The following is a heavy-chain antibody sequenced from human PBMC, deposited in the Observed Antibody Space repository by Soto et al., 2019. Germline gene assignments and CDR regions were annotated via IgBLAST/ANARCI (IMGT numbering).Heavy chain of an antibody. CDR2: INAGNGNT. V-gene: IGHV1-3*05. D-gene: IGHD2-15*01. Sequence: QVQLVQSGAEEKKPGASVKVSCKASGYTFTSYAMHWVRQAPGQRLEWMGWINAGNGNTKYSQKFQGRVTITRDTSASTAYMELSSLRSEDTAVYSCARGTVVTHFDCWGQGTLVTVSS. J-gene: IGHJ4*02. CDR1: GYTFTSYA. CDR3: ARGTVVTHFDC.